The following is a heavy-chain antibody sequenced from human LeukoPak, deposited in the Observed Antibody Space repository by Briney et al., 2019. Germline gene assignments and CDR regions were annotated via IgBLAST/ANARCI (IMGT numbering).Heavy chain of an antibody. CDR2: INQDGGGR. V-gene: IGHV3-7*01. Sequence: GGSLRLSCAASGFTFSDNWMTWVRQAPGKGLEWVANINQDGGGRYYVDSVQGRFIISRDNAQNSVHLQMNSLRAEDTAVYYCATRYCSIAACRASSYKCMDDWGKGATVIVSS. J-gene: IGHJ6*04. CDR1: GFTFSDNW. D-gene: IGHD2-2*01. CDR3: ATRYCSIAACRASSYKCMDD.